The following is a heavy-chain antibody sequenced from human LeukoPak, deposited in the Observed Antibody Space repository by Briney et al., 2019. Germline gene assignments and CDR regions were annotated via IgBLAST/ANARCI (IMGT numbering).Heavy chain of an antibody. CDR2: TSSSSSHT. CDR3: ARAASRGYSYGFDY. D-gene: IGHD5-18*01. V-gene: IGHV3-11*05. CDR1: GFTFSDYY. J-gene: IGHJ4*02. Sequence: PGGSLRLSCAASGFTFSDYYMSCIRQAPGKGLEWVSYTSSSSSHTNYADSVKGRFTISRDNAKNSLHLQMNSLRAEDTAVYYCARAASRGYSYGFDYWGQGTLVTVSS.